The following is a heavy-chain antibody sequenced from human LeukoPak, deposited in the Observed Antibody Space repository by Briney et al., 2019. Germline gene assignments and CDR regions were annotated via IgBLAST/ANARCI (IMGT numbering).Heavy chain of an antibody. V-gene: IGHV4-39*01. CDR3: ARHCFMGPSYLRDY. CDR2: IYYSGST. CDR1: GGSISSSSYY. D-gene: IGHD1-26*01. J-gene: IGHJ4*02. Sequence: SETLSLTCTVPGGSISSSSYYWGWIRQPPGKGLEWIGSIYYSGSTYYNPSLKSRVTISVDTSKNQFSLKLSSVTAADTAVYYCARHCFMGPSYLRDYWGQGTLVTVSS.